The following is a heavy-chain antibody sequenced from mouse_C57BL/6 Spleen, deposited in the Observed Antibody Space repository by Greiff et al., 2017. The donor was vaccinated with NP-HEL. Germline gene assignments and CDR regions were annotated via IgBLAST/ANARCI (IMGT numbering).Heavy chain of an antibody. CDR1: GYTFTDYY. CDR2: INPNNGGT. CDR3: AREGYHYFDY. Sequence: VQLQQSGPELVKPGASVKISCKASGYTFTDYYMNWVKQSHGKSLEWIGDINPNNGGTSYNQKFKGKATLTVDKSSSTAYMELRSLTSEDSAVYYCAREGYHYFDYWGQGTTLTVSS. V-gene: IGHV1-26*01. D-gene: IGHD2-2*01. J-gene: IGHJ2*01.